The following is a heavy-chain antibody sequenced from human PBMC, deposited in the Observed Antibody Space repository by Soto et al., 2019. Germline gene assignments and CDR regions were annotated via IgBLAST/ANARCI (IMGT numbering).Heavy chain of an antibody. CDR2: ISWNSGSI. CDR1: GFTFENHA. CDR3: VKSHALDEVSEHYFVS. J-gene: IGHJ4*02. D-gene: IGHD1-1*01. Sequence: EVQLVESGGGLLQPVRSLTLSCAASGFTFENHAMHWVRQAPGKGLEWVSGISWNSGSIDYVDSVEGRFTISRDNDKNSLYLQMHSMRPEDTALYYCVKSHALDEVSEHYFVSCGKGTLVIVSS. V-gene: IGHV3-9*01.